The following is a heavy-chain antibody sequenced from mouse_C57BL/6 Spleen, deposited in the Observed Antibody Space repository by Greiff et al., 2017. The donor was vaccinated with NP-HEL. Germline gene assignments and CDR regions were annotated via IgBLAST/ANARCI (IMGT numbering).Heavy chain of an antibody. CDR3: TTGGFAD. V-gene: IGHV14-4*01. Sequence: VQLQQSGAELVRPGASVKLSCTASGFTIKDYYMHWVKQRPEQGLEWIGWIDPENGDTEYASKFQGKATITADKSSNTAYLQLSSLTSEDTAVYYCTTGGFADWGQGTLVTVSA. CDR2: IDPENGDT. CDR1: GFTIKDYY. J-gene: IGHJ3*01.